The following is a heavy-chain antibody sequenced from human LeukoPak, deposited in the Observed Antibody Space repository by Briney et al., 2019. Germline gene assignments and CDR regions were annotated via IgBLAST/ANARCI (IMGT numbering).Heavy chain of an antibody. CDR2: ISRSGDTT. Sequence: GWSLRLSCAASGFTFSNYEMSWVRQSPGKGLEWVSYISRSGDTTFYADSVKGRFTISRDDAKNSVYLQMDSLRVEDTAVYYCAKRGSTVFFDNWGQGTLVTVSS. CDR3: AKRGSTVFFDN. J-gene: IGHJ4*02. CDR1: GFTFSNYE. V-gene: IGHV3-48*03. D-gene: IGHD4-17*01.